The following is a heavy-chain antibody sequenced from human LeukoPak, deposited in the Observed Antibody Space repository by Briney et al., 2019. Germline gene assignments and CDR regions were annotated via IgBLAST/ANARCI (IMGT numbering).Heavy chain of an antibody. V-gene: IGHV1-3*01. J-gene: IGHJ4*02. D-gene: IGHD2-2*01. Sequence: ASMKVSCKASGYTFTSYAMHWVRQAPGQRLERMGWINAGNGNTKYSQKFQGRVTITRDTSASTAYMEPSSLRSEDTAVYYCARSYCSSTSCYVYFDYWGQGTLVTVSS. CDR2: INAGNGNT. CDR3: ARSYCSSTSCYVYFDY. CDR1: GYTFTSYA.